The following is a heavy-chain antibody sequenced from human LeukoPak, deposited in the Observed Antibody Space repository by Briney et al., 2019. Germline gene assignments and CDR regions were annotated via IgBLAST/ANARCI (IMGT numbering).Heavy chain of an antibody. CDR1: GCTFSSYA. Sequence: GRSLRLSCAASGCTFSSYAMGWVHQAPGKGLEWVSAISGSGGSTYYADSVKGRFTISRDNSKNTLYLQMNSLRAEDTAVYYCAKPMVACSGGSCLFAFDIWGQGTMVTVSS. CDR2: ISGSGGST. CDR3: AKPMVACSGGSCLFAFDI. J-gene: IGHJ3*02. D-gene: IGHD2-15*01. V-gene: IGHV3-23*01.